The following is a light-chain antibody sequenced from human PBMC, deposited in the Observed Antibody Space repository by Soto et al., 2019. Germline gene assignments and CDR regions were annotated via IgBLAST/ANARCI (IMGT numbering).Light chain of an antibody. V-gene: IGLV2-14*03. CDR1: SSDIGAYDY. CDR2: EVS. CDR3: SSYTSTSTPCV. J-gene: IGLJ1*01. Sequence: QSALTQPASVSGSPGQSITISCSGTSSDIGAYDYVSWYQQHPGRAPKLIIYEVSRRFSGLSYRFSGSKSGNTASLTISGLQAEDEGDYYCSSYTSTSTPCVFGTGTKVTVL.